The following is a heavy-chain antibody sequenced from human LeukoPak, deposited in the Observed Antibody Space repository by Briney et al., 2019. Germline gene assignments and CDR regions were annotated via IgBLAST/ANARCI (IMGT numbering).Heavy chain of an antibody. CDR3: ARGGHYYGSGSYYDY. J-gene: IGHJ4*02. V-gene: IGHV1-69*13. Sequence: SVKVSCKASGSTFSSYAISWVRQAPGQGLEWMGGIIPIFGTANYAQKFQGRVTITADESTSTAYMELSSLRSEDTAVYYCARGGHYYGSGSYYDYWGQGTLVTVSS. D-gene: IGHD3-10*01. CDR1: GSTFSSYA. CDR2: IIPIFGTA.